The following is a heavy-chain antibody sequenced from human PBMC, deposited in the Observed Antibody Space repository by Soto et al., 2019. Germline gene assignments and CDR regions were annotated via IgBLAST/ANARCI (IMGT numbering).Heavy chain of an antibody. CDR3: ARHSGHIFFDY. D-gene: IGHD5-12*01. J-gene: IGHJ4*02. CDR1: GGSISSSSYY. V-gene: IGHV4-39*01. Sequence: QLQLQESGPGLVKPSETLSLTCTVSGGSISSSSYYWGWIRQPPGKGLEWIGSIYYSGSTYYNPSLKSRVTLPVDTSKNQFSLKLSSVTAADTAVYYCARHSGHIFFDYWGQGTLVTVSS. CDR2: IYYSGST.